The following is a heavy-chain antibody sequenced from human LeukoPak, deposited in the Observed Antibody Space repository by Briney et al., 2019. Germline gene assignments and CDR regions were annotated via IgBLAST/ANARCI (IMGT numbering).Heavy chain of an antibody. CDR3: ASLRKYSGYDFDY. Sequence: PSETLSLTCTVSGGSISSYYWSWIRQPPGKGLEWMGYIYYSGSTNYNPSLKSRVTISVDTSKNQFSLKLSSVTAADTAVYYCASLRKYSGYDFDYWGQGTLVTVSS. V-gene: IGHV4-59*01. CDR1: GGSISSYY. J-gene: IGHJ4*02. D-gene: IGHD5-12*01. CDR2: IYYSGST.